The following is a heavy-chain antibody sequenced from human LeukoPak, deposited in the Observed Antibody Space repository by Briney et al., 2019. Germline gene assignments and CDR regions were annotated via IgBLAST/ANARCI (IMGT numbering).Heavy chain of an antibody. CDR3: ARGQYGGNRFFDQ. Sequence: GAAVKVSCKTAGYAFISSEINWVRPAPGQGLEWVGWMHPNSSKTVSAHKFQGRVTMTRDTSTSTAYMELSSLTSEDTAVFYCARGQYGGNRFFDQWGQGTLISASS. CDR2: MHPNSSKT. J-gene: IGHJ4*02. D-gene: IGHD4/OR15-4a*01. V-gene: IGHV1-8*02. CDR1: GYAFISSE.